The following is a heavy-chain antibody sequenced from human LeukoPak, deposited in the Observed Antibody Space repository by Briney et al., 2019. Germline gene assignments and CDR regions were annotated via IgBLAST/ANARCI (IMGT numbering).Heavy chain of an antibody. V-gene: IGHV3-21*01. CDR3: ARGSSTKKGFDY. D-gene: IGHD1-1*01. J-gene: IGHJ4*02. Sequence: GGSLRLSCAASGFTFSSYSMNWVRQAPGEGLEWVSSISSSSSYIYYADSVKGRFTISRDNAKNSLYLQMNSLRAEDTAVYYCARGSSTKKGFDYWGQGTLVTVSS. CDR2: ISSSSSYI. CDR1: GFTFSSYS.